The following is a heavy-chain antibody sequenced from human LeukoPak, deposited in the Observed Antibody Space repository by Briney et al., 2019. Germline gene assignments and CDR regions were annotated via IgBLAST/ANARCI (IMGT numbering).Heavy chain of an antibody. J-gene: IGHJ4*02. D-gene: IGHD1-26*01. V-gene: IGHV3-7*01. CDR1: GFTFSSYW. Sequence: SGGSLRLSCAASGFTFSSYWMSWVRQAPGKGLEWVANIKQDGSEKYYVDSVKGRFTISRDNAKNSLYLQMNSLRAEDTAVYYCARAYHMGRWELLRGVDYWGQGTLVTVSS. CDR2: IKQDGSEK. CDR3: ARAYHMGRWELLRGVDY.